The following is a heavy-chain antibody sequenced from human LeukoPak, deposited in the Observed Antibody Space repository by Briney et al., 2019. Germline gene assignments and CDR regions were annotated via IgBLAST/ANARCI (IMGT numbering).Heavy chain of an antibody. J-gene: IGHJ5*02. Sequence: ASVKVSCKASGYTFTGYYMHWVRQAPGQGLEWMGRINPNSGGTNYAQKFQGRVTITADESTSTAYMELSSLRSEDTAVYYCARDRPQQLSNWFDPWGQGTLVTVSS. CDR3: ARDRPQQLSNWFDP. V-gene: IGHV1-2*06. CDR2: INPNSGGT. D-gene: IGHD6-13*01. CDR1: GYTFTGYY.